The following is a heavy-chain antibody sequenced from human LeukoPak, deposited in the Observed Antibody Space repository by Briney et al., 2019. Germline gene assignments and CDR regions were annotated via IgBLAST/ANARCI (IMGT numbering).Heavy chain of an antibody. V-gene: IGHV3-33*06. Sequence: PGRSLRLSCAASGFTFSNFGMHWVRQAPGKGLEWVAVIWYDGSNKYYADSVKGRFTISRDNSKNTLYLQMNSLRAEDTAVYYCAKDELSVVVVPAAIFDYYYYGMDVWGQGTTVTVSS. D-gene: IGHD2-2*01. CDR1: GFTFSNFG. CDR2: IWYDGSNK. CDR3: AKDELSVVVVPAAIFDYYYYGMDV. J-gene: IGHJ6*02.